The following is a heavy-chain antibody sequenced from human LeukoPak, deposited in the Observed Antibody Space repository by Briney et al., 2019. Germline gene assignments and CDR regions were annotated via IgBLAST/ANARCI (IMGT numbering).Heavy chain of an antibody. D-gene: IGHD3-22*01. CDR3: AKRGVVIRVILVGFHKEAYYFDS. J-gene: IGHJ4*02. Sequence: GGCLRLSCAVSGITLSNYGMSWVRQAPGKGLEWVAGISGSGGSTNYADSVKGRFTISRDNRKNTLYLQMYSLRVEDTAVYFCAKRGVVIRVILVGFHKEAYYFDSWGQGALVTVSS. CDR2: ISGSGGST. V-gene: IGHV3-23*01. CDR1: GITLSNYG.